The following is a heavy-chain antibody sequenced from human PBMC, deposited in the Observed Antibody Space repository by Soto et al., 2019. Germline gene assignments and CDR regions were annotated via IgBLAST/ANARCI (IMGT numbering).Heavy chain of an antibody. CDR3: ARDRGSSFIPDCFDP. CDR2: IYYSGST. Sequence: PSETLPLTCTVAGGTISSHCGRWIRKPTGKGLEWIGYIYYSGSTNYNPSLKSRVTISVDTSKNQFSLKLSSVTAADTAVYYCARDRGSSFIPDCFDPWGQGTLVTVSS. V-gene: IGHV4-59*11. CDR1: GGTISSHC. J-gene: IGHJ5*02. D-gene: IGHD6-6*01.